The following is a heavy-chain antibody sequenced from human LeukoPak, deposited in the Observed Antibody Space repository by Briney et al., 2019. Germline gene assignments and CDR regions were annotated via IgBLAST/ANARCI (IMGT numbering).Heavy chain of an antibody. Sequence: SETLSLTCTVSGGSISSYYWSWSRQPPGKGLEWIGYIYYSGSTNYNPSLKSRVTISVDTSKNQFSLKLSSVTAADTAVYYCARDLGKGGYWGQGTLVTVSS. CDR1: GGSISSYY. V-gene: IGHV4-59*01. J-gene: IGHJ4*02. CDR2: IYYSGST. D-gene: IGHD3-16*01. CDR3: ARDLGKGGY.